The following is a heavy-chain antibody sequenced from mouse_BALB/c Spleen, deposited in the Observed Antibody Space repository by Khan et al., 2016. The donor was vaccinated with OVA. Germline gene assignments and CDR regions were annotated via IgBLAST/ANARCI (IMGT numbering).Heavy chain of an antibody. V-gene: IGHV1-77*01. J-gene: IGHJ3*01. CDR3: AREWAAWFPY. CDR2: IYPGSDNT. CDR1: GYTFTDYY. Sequence: VQLQESGAELARPGASVTLSCKASGYTFTDYYINWMRQRTGQGLEWIGEIYPGSDNTYYNEKFKGKATLTADKSSRTAYMQLSSLTSEDSAVYFCAREWAAWFPYWGQGTLVTVSA.